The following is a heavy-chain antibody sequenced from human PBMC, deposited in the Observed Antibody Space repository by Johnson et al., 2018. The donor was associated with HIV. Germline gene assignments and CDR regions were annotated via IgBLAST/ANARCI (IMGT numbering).Heavy chain of an antibody. D-gene: IGHD6-19*01. Sequence: VQLVESGGGWVQPGGSLRLSCAASGFTFSSYWMHWVRQAPGKGLVWVSGINWNGGSTGYADSVKGRFTISRDNAKNSLYLQMNTLRAGDTALYYCARGGPYSSGLSGAGAFEIWGQGTMVTVSS. J-gene: IGHJ3*02. CDR1: GFTFSSYW. CDR3: ARGGPYSSGLSGAGAFEI. CDR2: INWNGGST. V-gene: IGHV3-20*04.